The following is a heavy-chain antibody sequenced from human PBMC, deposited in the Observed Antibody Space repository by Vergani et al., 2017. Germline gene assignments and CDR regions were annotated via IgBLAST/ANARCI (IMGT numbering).Heavy chain of an antibody. CDR1: GGSFSGYY. V-gene: IGHV4-34*01. CDR2: INHSGST. CDR3: ARGAGRGYWSCGSCSRGGWLDP. D-gene: IGHD2-15*01. Sequence: QVQLQQWGAGLLKPSETLSLTCAVYGGSFSGYYWSWIRQPPGKGLEWIGEINHSGSTNYNPSLKSRVTISVDTSKNQFSLKLSSVTAADTAVYYCARGAGRGYWSCGSCSRGGWLDPWGQGTLVTGSS. J-gene: IGHJ5*02.